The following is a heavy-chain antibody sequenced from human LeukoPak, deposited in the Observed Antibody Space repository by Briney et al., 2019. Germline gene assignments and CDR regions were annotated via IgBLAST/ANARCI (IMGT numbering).Heavy chain of an antibody. Sequence: ASVKVSCKASGYTFTSYYMHWVRQAPGQGLEWMGIINPSGGSTGYAQKFQGRVTMTRDTSTSTVYMELSSLRSEDTAVYYCARENIAVAGTFSWGQGTLVTVSS. CDR2: INPSGGST. D-gene: IGHD6-19*01. CDR3: ARENIAVAGTFS. J-gene: IGHJ5*02. V-gene: IGHV1-46*03. CDR1: GYTFTSYY.